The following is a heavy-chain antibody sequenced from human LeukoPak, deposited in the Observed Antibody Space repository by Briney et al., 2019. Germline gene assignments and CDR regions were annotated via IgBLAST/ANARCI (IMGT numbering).Heavy chain of an antibody. Sequence: GESLKISCKGSGYSFTSYWIGWVRQAPGKGLEWVAIIWYDGSNEYYADSVKGRFTISRDNSNNTLYLQMNSLRAEDTAVYYCARDEELGSWYNYWGQGTQVTVSS. D-gene: IGHD6-13*01. J-gene: IGHJ4*02. V-gene: IGHV3-33*01. CDR1: GYSFTSYW. CDR2: IWYDGSNE. CDR3: ARDEELGSWYNY.